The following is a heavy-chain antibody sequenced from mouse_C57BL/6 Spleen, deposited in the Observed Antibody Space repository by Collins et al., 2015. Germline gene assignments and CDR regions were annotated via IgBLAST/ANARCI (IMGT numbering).Heavy chain of an antibody. D-gene: IGHD1-1*01. CDR1: GYSITSDYA. V-gene: IGHV3-2*02. CDR2: ISYSGST. Sequence: DVQLQESGPGLVKPSQSLSLTCTVTGYSITSDYAWNWIRQFPGNKLEWMGYISYSGSTSYNPSLKSRISITRDTSKNQFFLQLNSVTTEDTATYYCARNYYGSSRWYFDVWGAGTTVTVSS. J-gene: IGHJ1*01. CDR3: ARNYYGSSRWYFDV.